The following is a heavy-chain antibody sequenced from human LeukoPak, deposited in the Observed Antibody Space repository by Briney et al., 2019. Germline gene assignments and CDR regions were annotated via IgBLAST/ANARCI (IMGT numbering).Heavy chain of an antibody. V-gene: IGHV1-24*01. CDR3: VAEGCSGGICYPYFDL. J-gene: IGHJ2*01. Sequence: APVKVSCKVSGNTLTEVSMHWVRQAPGKGLQWIGGFDPANGGKIYAQQFQGRVTMTKDTSTDTAYMELNSLRSEDTAVYYCVAEGCSGGICYPYFDLWGRGTLVIVSS. D-gene: IGHD2-15*01. CDR2: FDPANGGK. CDR1: GNTLTEVS.